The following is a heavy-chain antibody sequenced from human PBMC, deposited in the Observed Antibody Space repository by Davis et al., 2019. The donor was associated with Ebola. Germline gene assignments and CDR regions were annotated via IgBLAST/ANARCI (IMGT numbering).Heavy chain of an antibody. CDR1: GFTFGDYA. CDR2: ISSSGSTI. D-gene: IGHD3-9*01. CDR3: ARGFTSTQYYDILTGYPEYYFDY. J-gene: IGHJ4*02. V-gene: IGHV3-48*03. Sequence: GESLKISCTASGFTFGDYAMNWVRQAPGKGLEWVSYISSSGSTIYYADSVKGRFTISRDNAKNSLYLQMNSLRAEDTAVYYCARGFTSTQYYDILTGYPEYYFDYWGQGTLVTVSS.